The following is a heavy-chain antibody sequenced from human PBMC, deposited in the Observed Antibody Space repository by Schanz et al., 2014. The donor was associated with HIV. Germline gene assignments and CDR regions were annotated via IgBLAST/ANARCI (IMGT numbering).Heavy chain of an antibody. CDR3: AKAKGSYSATTFYFDF. Sequence: EVHLVESGGGLVKPGGSLRLSCAASGFTFSDYSMHWVRQAPGKGLEWVSSISSSSTYIYYADSVKGRFTISRDNSKNTLSLHMNSLRVEDTAVYYCAKAKGSYSATTFYFDFWGQGTLVTVSS. J-gene: IGHJ4*02. D-gene: IGHD1-26*01. CDR1: GFTFSDYS. CDR2: ISSSSTYI. V-gene: IGHV3-21*04.